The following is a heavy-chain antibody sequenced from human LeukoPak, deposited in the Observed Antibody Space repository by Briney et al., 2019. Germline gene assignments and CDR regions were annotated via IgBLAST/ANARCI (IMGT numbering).Heavy chain of an antibody. Sequence: PGESLKISCKGSGYSFTSYWISWVRQMPGKGLEWMGGIDPSGSYTNYSPSFQGHVTISADKSISTAYLQWSSLKASDTAMYYCARHYYGSGSYGGYWGQGTLVTVSS. V-gene: IGHV5-10-1*01. D-gene: IGHD3-10*01. J-gene: IGHJ4*02. CDR1: GYSFTSYW. CDR3: ARHYYGSGSYGGY. CDR2: IDPSGSYT.